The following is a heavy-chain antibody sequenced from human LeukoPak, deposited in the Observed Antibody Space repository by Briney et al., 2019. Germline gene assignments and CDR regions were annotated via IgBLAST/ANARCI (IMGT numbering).Heavy chain of an antibody. CDR1: GGTFSSYA. CDR2: ISPIFGTA. V-gene: IGHV1-69*01. CDR3: ARGGIEVGPLGFDY. J-gene: IGHJ4*02. D-gene: IGHD1-26*01. Sequence: GSSVKVSCKASGGTFSSYAISWVRQAPGQGLEWMGGISPIFGTANYAQKFQGRVTITADESTSTAYMELSSLRSEDTAVYYCARGGIEVGPLGFDYWGQRTLDTVSS.